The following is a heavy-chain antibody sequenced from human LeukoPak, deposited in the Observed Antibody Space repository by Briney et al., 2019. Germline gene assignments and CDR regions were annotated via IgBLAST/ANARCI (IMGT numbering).Heavy chain of an antibody. D-gene: IGHD5-12*01. J-gene: IGHJ4*02. CDR2: IKIEVSET. CDR3: VRGRLEWLRLETYYFGY. CDR1: GVSFIKYW. Sequence: GAPRVSCVAPGVSFIKYWMTWGCPAPGKGVERVATIKIEVSETYTTHSVKGRFSISRDNANNSLYLQMNSLRADDTATYYCVRGRLEWLRLETYYFGYWGQGTLVTVSS. V-gene: IGHV3-7*01.